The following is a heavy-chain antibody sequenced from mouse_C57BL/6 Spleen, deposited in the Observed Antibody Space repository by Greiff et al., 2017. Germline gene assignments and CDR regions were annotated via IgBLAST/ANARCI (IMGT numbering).Heavy chain of an antibody. V-gene: IGHV1-50*01. CDR1: GYTFTSYW. CDR2: IDPSDSYT. Sequence: QVQLQQPGAELVKPGASVKLSCKASGYTFTSYWMQWVKQRPGQGLEWIGEIDPSDSYTNYNQKFKGKATLTVDKSSSTAYMQLSNLTSVDSAVYYCARSYGNTWYFDVWGTGTTVTVSA. D-gene: IGHD2-10*02. J-gene: IGHJ1*03. CDR3: ARSYGNTWYFDV.